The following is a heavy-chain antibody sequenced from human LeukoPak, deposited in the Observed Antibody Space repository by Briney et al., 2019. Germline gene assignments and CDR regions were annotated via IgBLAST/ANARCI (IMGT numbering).Heavy chain of an antibody. J-gene: IGHJ3*02. V-gene: IGHV1-69*05. CDR3: ARDTGYYYGSGRPADAFYI. Sequence: SVKVSCKASGGTFSSYAISWVRQAPGQGLEWTGRIIPIFSTANYAQKFQGRVTITTDESTSTAYMELSSLRSEDTAVYYCARDTGYYYGSGRPADAFYIWGQGTMVTVSS. CDR1: GGTFSSYA. CDR2: IIPIFSTA. D-gene: IGHD3-10*01.